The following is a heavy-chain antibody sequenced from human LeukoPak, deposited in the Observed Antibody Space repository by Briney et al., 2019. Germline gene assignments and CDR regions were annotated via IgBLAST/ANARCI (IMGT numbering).Heavy chain of an antibody. Sequence: GGSLRLSCAASGFTFSSYGMHWVRQAPGKGLEWVAVISYDGSNKYYADSVKGRFTISRDNSKNTLYLQMNSLRAEDTAVYYCAKDGWIGNGGNRGEFDYWGQGTLVTVSS. J-gene: IGHJ4*02. D-gene: IGHD4-23*01. CDR3: AKDGWIGNGGNRGEFDY. V-gene: IGHV3-30*18. CDR1: GFTFSSYG. CDR2: ISYDGSNK.